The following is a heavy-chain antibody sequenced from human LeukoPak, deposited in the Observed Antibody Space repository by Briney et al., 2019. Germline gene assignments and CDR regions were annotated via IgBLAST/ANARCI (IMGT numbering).Heavy chain of an antibody. CDR3: AAVSRYDWFGP. J-gene: IGHJ5*02. CDR1: GFTFSSSA. CDR2: IVVGSGNT. Sequence: WASVKVSCKASGFTFSSSAVQWVRQARGQRLEWIGWIVVGSGNTKYAQKFQERVTITRDMSTSTAYMELSSLRSEDTAVYYCAAVSRYDWFGPWGQGTLVTVSS. D-gene: IGHD3-9*01. V-gene: IGHV1-58*01.